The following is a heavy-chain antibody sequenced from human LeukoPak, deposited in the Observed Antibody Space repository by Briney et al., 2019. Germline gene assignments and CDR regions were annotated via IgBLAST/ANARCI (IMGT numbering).Heavy chain of an antibody. CDR1: GFTFSSYA. Sequence: GGSPRLSCAASGFTFSSYAMSWVRQAPGKGLEWVSGISGSGGSTYYADSVKGRFTISRDNSKNTLYLQMHSLRAEDTAVYYCAKPYDSSGYYKSSAFDIWGQGTMVTVSS. J-gene: IGHJ3*02. CDR3: AKPYDSSGYYKSSAFDI. D-gene: IGHD3-22*01. V-gene: IGHV3-23*01. CDR2: ISGSGGST.